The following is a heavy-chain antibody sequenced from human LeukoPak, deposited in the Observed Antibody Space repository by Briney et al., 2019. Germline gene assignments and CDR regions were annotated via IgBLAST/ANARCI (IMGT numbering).Heavy chain of an antibody. D-gene: IGHD2-21*01. V-gene: IGHV4-34*01. J-gene: IGHJ5*02. CDR3: ARIRCGFGHNACYNH. CDR2: VSPGGYA. CDR1: GVPFNGYY. Sequence: PSETLSLTCVVSGVPFNGYYWSWIRQSPVKGLEWIGEVSPGGYARYNPSLQSRVSISVETSDNQMPLRLRSVTAADTAMYYCARIRCGFGHNACYNHWARGTPVTVSS.